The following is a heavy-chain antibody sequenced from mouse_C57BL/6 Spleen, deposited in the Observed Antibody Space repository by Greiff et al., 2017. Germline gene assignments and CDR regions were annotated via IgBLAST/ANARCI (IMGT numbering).Heavy chain of an antibody. J-gene: IGHJ4*01. CDR3: AREGPDDGYYKDYAMDY. D-gene: IGHD2-3*01. V-gene: IGHV1-82*01. Sequence: QVQLQQSGPELVKPGASVKISCKASGYAFSSSWMNWVKQRPGKGLEWIGRNYPGDGDTNYNGKFKGKATLTADKSSSTAYMQLSSLTSEDSAVYICAREGPDDGYYKDYAMDYWGQGTSVTVSS. CDR1: GYAFSSSW. CDR2: NYPGDGDT.